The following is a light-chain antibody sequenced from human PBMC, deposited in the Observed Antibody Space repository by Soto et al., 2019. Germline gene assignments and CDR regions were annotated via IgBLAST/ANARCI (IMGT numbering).Light chain of an antibody. V-gene: IGKV1-27*01. CDR3: QKCNSDPYT. J-gene: IGKJ2*01. CDR1: QGISKY. Sequence: DIQMTQSPSSLSASVGDRVTITVRASQGISKYLAWYQQKPGKVPKLLSYAASTLQSGVPYRFSCSESGTDFTLTISSLQPEDVATYYCQKCNSDPYTFGQGPKLEIK. CDR2: AAS.